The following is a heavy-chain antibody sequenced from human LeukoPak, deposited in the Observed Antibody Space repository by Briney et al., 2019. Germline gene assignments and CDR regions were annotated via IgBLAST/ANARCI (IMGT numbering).Heavy chain of an antibody. V-gene: IGHV3-64*01. J-gene: IGHJ3*02. D-gene: IGHD4-17*01. Sequence: GGSLRLSCAASGFTFSSYAMHWVRQAPGKGLEYVSAISSNGGTTYYANSVKGRFTISRDNSKNTLYLQMGSLRAEDMAVYYCAKDRTYDYGTYDAFDIWGPGTMVTVSS. CDR1: GFTFSSYA. CDR2: ISSNGGTT. CDR3: AKDRTYDYGTYDAFDI.